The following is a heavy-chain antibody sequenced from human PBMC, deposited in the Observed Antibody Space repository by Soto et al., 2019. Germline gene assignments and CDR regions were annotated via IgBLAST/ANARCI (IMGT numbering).Heavy chain of an antibody. V-gene: IGHV3-30*18. J-gene: IGHJ4*02. CDR2: ISYDGSNK. CDR3: AEDLLRYNWNDAVAY. CDR1: GFTFSSYG. D-gene: IGHD1-1*01. Sequence: QVQLVESGGGVVQPGRSLRLSCAASGFTFSSYGMHWVRQAPGKGLEWVAVISYDGSNKYYADSVKGRFTISRDNSKNTLYLQMNSLRAEDTAVYYCAEDLLRYNWNDAVAYWGQGTLVTGSS.